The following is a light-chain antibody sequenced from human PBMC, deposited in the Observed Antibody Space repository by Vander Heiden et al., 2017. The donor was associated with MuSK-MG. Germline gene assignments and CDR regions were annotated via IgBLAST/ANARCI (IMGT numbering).Light chain of an antibody. CDR2: DAS. J-gene: IGKJ4*01. V-gene: IGKV3-15*01. CDR1: QGVSS. Sequence: IVLTQSPATLSVSPGERATLSCRASQGVSSMAWYQQKLGQAPRLLIYDASIRATGIPARFSGTGSGTEFTLTISSLQSEDFAVYYCQQYNKWVTFGGGTKVEIK. CDR3: QQYNKWVT.